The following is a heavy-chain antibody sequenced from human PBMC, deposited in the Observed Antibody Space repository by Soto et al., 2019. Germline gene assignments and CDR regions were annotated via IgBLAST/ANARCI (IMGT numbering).Heavy chain of an antibody. Sequence: QVQLVQSGAEVKKTGASVKVSCKASGYTFTTYDINRVRQATGQGIEWIGWMSRKTGNTGYAQNFQGIVTMTRNPSISTAYMELTSLTSEDTAVYYCSRCPPNGGFDLWGPGPLVPVSS. D-gene: IGHD7-27*01. V-gene: IGHV1-8*01. CDR2: MSRKTGNT. CDR1: GYTFTTYD. CDR3: SRCPPNGGFDL. J-gene: IGHJ4*02.